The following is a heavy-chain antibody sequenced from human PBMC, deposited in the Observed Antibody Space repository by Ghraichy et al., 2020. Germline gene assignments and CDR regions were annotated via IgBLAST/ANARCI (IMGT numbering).Heavy chain of an antibody. Sequence: SVKVFCKASGGTFSSYAISWVRQAPGQGLEWMGGIIPIFGTANYAQKFQGRVTITADESTSTAYMELSSLRSEDTAVYYCASGGYYGSGSYYSFDYWGQGTLVTVSS. J-gene: IGHJ4*02. D-gene: IGHD3-10*01. CDR3: ASGGYYGSGSYYSFDY. CDR2: IIPIFGTA. CDR1: GGTFSSYA. V-gene: IGHV1-69*13.